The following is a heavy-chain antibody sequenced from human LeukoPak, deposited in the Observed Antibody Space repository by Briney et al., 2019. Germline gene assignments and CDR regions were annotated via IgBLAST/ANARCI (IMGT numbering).Heavy chain of an antibody. V-gene: IGHV4-34*01. CDR2: VNHSGYT. CDR3: ARMTTGHDY. D-gene: IGHD4-17*01. Sequence: PSETLSLTCGVSGTSFSSYYWSWIRQTPGRGLEWIGEVNHSGYTNMNPSLTSRVTISVDTSKNHFSLRMSTVTAADTAVYFCARMTTGHDYWGQGTLVTVSS. CDR1: GTSFSSYY. J-gene: IGHJ4*02.